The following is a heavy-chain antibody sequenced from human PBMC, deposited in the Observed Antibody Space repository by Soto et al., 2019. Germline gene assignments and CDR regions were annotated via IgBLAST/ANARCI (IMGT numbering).Heavy chain of an antibody. CDR1: GFAFNDFA. CDR2: ISGSGDKT. J-gene: IGHJ4*02. CDR3: AKGASHAPFEK. Sequence: EVHLLESGGDLVLPGGSLRLSCAASGFAFNDFAMNWVRQAPGKGPEWLSTISGSGDKTFHSDSVKGRFNISRDNSNHKMFLQMNSLRAEDTAIYYCAKGASHAPFEKWGRGTLVTVSS. V-gene: IGHV3-23*01.